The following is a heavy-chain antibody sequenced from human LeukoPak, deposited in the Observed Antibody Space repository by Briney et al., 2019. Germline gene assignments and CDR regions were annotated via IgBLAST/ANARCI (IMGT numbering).Heavy chain of an antibody. V-gene: IGHV3-23*01. D-gene: IGHD6-19*01. Sequence: GGSLRLSCATSGFTFSGYYMNWVRQAPGKGLEWVSAISGSGGSTYYADSVKGRFTISRDNSKNTLYLQMNSLRAEDTAVYYCAKALSGWFLSRPGYFQHWGQGTLVTVSS. J-gene: IGHJ1*01. CDR3: AKALSGWFLSRPGYFQH. CDR2: ISGSGGST. CDR1: GFTFSGYY.